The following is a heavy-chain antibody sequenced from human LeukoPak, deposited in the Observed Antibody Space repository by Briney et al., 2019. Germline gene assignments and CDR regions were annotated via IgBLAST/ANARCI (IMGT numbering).Heavy chain of an antibody. CDR3: ALITYYDFWSGPPHRDAFDI. CDR1: GFTFSSYS. Sequence: GGSLRLSCAASGFTFSSYSMNWVRQAPGKGLEWVSYISSSSSTIYYADSVKGRFTISRDNAKNSLYLQMNSLRAEGTAVYYCALITYYDFWSGPPHRDAFDIWGQGTMVTVYS. V-gene: IGHV3-48*01. J-gene: IGHJ3*02. CDR2: ISSSSSTI. D-gene: IGHD3-3*01.